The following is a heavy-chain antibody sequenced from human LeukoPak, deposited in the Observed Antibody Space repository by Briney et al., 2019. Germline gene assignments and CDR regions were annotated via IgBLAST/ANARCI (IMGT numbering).Heavy chain of an antibody. J-gene: IGHJ4*02. CDR3: ARDREYYYGSGSLDY. CDR2: ISSSGSTI. Sequence: GGSLRLSCAASGFTFSSYEMNWVRQAPGKGLEWVSYISSSGSTIYYADSVKGRFTISRDNAKNSLYLQMNSLRAEDTAVYYCARDREYYYGSGSLDYWGQGTLVTASS. V-gene: IGHV3-48*03. CDR1: GFTFSSYE. D-gene: IGHD3-10*01.